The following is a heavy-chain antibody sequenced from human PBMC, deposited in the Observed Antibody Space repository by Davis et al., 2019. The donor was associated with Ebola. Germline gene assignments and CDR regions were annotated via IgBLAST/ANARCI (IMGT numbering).Heavy chain of an antibody. D-gene: IGHD1-1*01. CDR1: GGSISSSSYY. J-gene: IGHJ5*02. Sequence: MPSETLSLTCTVSGGSISSSSYYWGWIRQPPGKGLEWIGSIYYSGSTYYNPSLKSRVTISVDTSKNQFSLKVSSVTAADTAVYYCAREELQLVLFDPWGQGTLVTVSS. CDR3: AREELQLVLFDP. CDR2: IYYSGST. V-gene: IGHV4-39*02.